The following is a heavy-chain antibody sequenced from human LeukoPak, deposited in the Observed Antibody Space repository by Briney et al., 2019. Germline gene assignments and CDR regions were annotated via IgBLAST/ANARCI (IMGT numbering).Heavy chain of an antibody. Sequence: GGSLRLSCAASGLTARSNSMAWFRQAPGKGLDWASVIKTGGSTYYADSVKGRFTISRDNSKNTLYLQMNSLRAEDTAVYYCAKGIYGSGSYYSNYYYNMDVWGKGTTVTISS. J-gene: IGHJ6*03. CDR2: IKTGGST. CDR1: GLTARSNS. D-gene: IGHD3-10*01. CDR3: AKGIYGSGSYYSNYYYNMDV. V-gene: IGHV3-53*01.